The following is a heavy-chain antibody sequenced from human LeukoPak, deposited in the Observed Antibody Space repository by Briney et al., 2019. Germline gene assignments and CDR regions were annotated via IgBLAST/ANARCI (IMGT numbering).Heavy chain of an antibody. CDR2: IHPGDSHT. J-gene: IGHJ2*01. CDR1: GYTFTKYW. CDR3: ARQPGMTAKSWYFDL. D-gene: IGHD2-2*01. Sequence: GESLKISCEGSGYTFTKYWIGWVRQMPGKGLEWMGIIHPGDSHTWYSPSFQGQVNISADKSISMAYLQWSSLKASDTAMYFCARQPGMTAKSWYFDLWGRGTLVTVSS. V-gene: IGHV5-51*01.